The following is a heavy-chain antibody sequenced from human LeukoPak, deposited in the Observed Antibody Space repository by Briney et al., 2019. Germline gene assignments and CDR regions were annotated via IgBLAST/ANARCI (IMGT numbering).Heavy chain of an antibody. CDR2: IIPIFGTA. CDR3: ARRGSLLRDNWFDP. D-gene: IGHD1-26*01. CDR1: GGTFSSYA. J-gene: IGHJ5*02. V-gene: IGHV1-69*06. Sequence: SVKVSCEASGGTFSSYAISWVRQAPGQGLEWMGGIIPIFGTANYAQKFQGRVTITADKSTSTAYMELSSLRSEDTAVYYCARRGSLLRDNWFDPWGQGTLVTVSS.